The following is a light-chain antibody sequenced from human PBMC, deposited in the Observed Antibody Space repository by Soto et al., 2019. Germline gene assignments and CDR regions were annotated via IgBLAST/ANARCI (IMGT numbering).Light chain of an antibody. J-gene: IGLJ1*01. Sequence: QSGLTQPPSASGTPGQRVTISGSGSNSNIGSNTGNWYQQLPGTAPKLLIDSKSQRPSGVPDRFSGSKSGTSASLAISGLHSEDEADYYCAAWDDSLNAYVVGTGTKLTVL. CDR3: AAWDDSLNAYV. V-gene: IGLV1-44*01. CDR1: NSNIGSNT. CDR2: SKS.